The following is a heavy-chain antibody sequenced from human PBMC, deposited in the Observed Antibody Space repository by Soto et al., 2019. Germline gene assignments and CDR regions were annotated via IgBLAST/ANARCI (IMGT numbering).Heavy chain of an antibody. Sequence: QVQLQESGPGLVKPSQALSLTCTVSGGSITSGDYYWSWIRQPPGKGLEWIGYIYYSGSTYYNPSLKSRVNISVDTAKNQFSLKLSSVTAADTAVYYCARDRCSLGVCLQDAFEIWGQGTMVTVSS. CDR3: ARDRCSLGVCLQDAFEI. CDR1: GGSITSGDYY. D-gene: IGHD2-21*01. CDR2: IYYSGST. V-gene: IGHV4-30-4*01. J-gene: IGHJ3*02.